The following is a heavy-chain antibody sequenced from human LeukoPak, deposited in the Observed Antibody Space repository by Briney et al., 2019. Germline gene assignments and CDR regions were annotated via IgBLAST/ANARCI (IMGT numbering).Heavy chain of an antibody. J-gene: IGHJ6*03. CDR2: ISSSGSTI. Sequence: PGGSLRLSCAASGFTFSDYYMSWIRQAPGKGLEWVSCISSSGSTIYYADSVKGRFTISRDNAKNSLYLQMNSLRAEDTAVYYRARGNYGSGSYRYYYYYYMDVWGKGTTVTVSS. D-gene: IGHD3-10*01. CDR1: GFTFSDYY. CDR3: ARGNYGSGSYRYYYYYYMDV. V-gene: IGHV3-11*01.